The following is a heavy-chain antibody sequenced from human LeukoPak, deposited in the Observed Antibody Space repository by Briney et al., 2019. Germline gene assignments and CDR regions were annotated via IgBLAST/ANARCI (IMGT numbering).Heavy chain of an antibody. D-gene: IGHD3-22*01. V-gene: IGHV3-21*01. CDR1: GFTFSSYS. CDR2: ISSSSSYT. CDR3: ARYYDSSGYYSDHLDY. Sequence: TGGSLRLSCAASGFTFSSYSMNWVRQAPGKGLEWVSSISSSSSYTYYADSVKGRFTISRDNAKNSLYLQMNSLRAEDTAVYYCARYYDSSGYYSDHLDYWGQGTLVTFSS. J-gene: IGHJ4*02.